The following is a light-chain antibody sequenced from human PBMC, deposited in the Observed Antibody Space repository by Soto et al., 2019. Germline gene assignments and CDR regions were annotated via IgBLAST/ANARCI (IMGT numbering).Light chain of an antibody. Sequence: EIVLTQSPATLSLSPGERATLSCGASRSVSANYSAWYQQRPGLAPRLLIYDASTRATGVPDRFSGSGSGTHFTLSISRLEPEDFAVYYCQQYGETPLVTFGRGTRLEIK. CDR1: RSVSANY. V-gene: IGKV3D-20*01. J-gene: IGKJ5*01. CDR2: DAS. CDR3: QQYGETPLVT.